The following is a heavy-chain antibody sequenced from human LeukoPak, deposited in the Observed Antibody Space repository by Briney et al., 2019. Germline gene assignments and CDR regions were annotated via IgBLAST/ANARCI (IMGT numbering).Heavy chain of an antibody. CDR1: GFTFSSYW. CDR3: AREQYCSSTSCYTSFDY. Sequence: GGSLRLSCAASGFTFSSYWMSWVRQAPGKGLEWVANIKQDGSEKYYVDSVKGRFTIPRDNAKNSLYLQMNSLRAEDTAVYYCAREQYCSSTSCYTSFDYWGQGTLVTVSS. CDR2: IKQDGSEK. V-gene: IGHV3-7*01. D-gene: IGHD2-2*02. J-gene: IGHJ4*02.